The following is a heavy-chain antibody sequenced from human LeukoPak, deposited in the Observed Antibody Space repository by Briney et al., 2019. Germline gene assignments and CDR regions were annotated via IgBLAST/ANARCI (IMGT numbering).Heavy chain of an antibody. CDR2: IIPIFGTA. V-gene: IGHV1-69*13. D-gene: IGHD5-18*01. Sequence: ASVKVSCKASGYTFTSYAISWVRQAPGQGLEWMGGIIPIFGTANYAQKFQGRVTITADESTSTAYMELSSLRSEDTAVYYCARPQRGYSYGKFDYWGQGTLVTVSS. J-gene: IGHJ4*02. CDR3: ARPQRGYSYGKFDY. CDR1: GYTFTSYA.